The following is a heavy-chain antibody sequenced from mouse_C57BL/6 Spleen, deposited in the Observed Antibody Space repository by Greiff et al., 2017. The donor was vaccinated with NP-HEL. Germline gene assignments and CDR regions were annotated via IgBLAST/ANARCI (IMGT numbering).Heavy chain of an antibody. J-gene: IGHJ1*03. CDR1: GYTFTSYW. Sequence: QVQLKQPGAELVKPGASVKLSCKASGYTFTSYWMQWVKQRPGQGLEWIGEIDPSDSYTNYNQKFKGKATLTVDTSSSTAYMQLSSLTSEDSAVYYCARSYYGSRGTYFDVWGTGTTVTVSS. CDR2: IDPSDSYT. V-gene: IGHV1-50*01. D-gene: IGHD1-1*01. CDR3: ARSYYGSRGTYFDV.